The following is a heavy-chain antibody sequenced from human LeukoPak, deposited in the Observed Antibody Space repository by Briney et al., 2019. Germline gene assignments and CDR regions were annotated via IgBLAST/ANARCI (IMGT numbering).Heavy chain of an antibody. J-gene: IGHJ6*02. CDR2: IKQDGSEK. CDR3: ARDIHPVVPAAPGYYDGSGNGMDV. Sequence: GGSLRLSCAASGFTFSSYWMSWVRQAPGKGLEWVANIKQDGSEKYYVDSVKGRFTISRDNAKNSLYLQMNSLRAEDTAVYYCARDIHPVVPAAPGYYDGSGNGMDVWGLGTTVTVSS. D-gene: IGHD3-22*01. CDR1: GFTFSSYW. V-gene: IGHV3-7*01.